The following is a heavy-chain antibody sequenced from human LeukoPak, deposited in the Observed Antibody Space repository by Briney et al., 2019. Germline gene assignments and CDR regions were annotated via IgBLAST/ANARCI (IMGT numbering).Heavy chain of an antibody. D-gene: IGHD1-26*01. J-gene: IGHJ4*02. CDR1: GFTFSNAW. CDR3: ASGGIYYGAAFDF. CDR2: INWNGGST. V-gene: IGHV3-20*04. Sequence: GGSLRLSCAASGFTFSNAWMSWVRQAPGKGLEWVSGINWNGGSTGYADSVKGRFTISRDNAKNSLYLQMNSLRAEDTALYYCASGGIYYGAAFDFWGQGSLVTVSS.